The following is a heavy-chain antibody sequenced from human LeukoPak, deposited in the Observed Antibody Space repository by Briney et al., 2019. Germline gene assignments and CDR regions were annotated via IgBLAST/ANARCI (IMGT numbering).Heavy chain of an antibody. V-gene: IGHV3-23*01. CDR2: ISGSGGST. J-gene: IGHJ4*02. Sequence: SCKASGGTFSSYAMSWVRQAPGKGLEWVSAISGSGGSTYYADSVKGRFTISRDNSKNTLYLQMNSLRAEDTAVYYCAKLGYGSGSYYNVFDYWGQGTLVTVSS. CDR3: AKLGYGSGSYYNVFDY. CDR1: GGTFSSYA. D-gene: IGHD3-10*01.